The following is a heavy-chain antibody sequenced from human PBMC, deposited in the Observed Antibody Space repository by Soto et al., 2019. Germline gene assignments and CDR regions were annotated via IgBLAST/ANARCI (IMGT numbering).Heavy chain of an antibody. Sequence: GGSLRLSCAASGFTFSSYGMHWVRQAPGKGLEWVAVIWYDGSNKYYADSVKGRFTISRDNSKNTLYLQMNSLRAEDTAVYYCARDVVVPAAQGGLRPLDYWGQGTLVTVSS. J-gene: IGHJ4*02. CDR3: ARDVVVPAAQGGLRPLDY. V-gene: IGHV3-33*01. CDR1: GFTFSSYG. D-gene: IGHD2-2*01. CDR2: IWYDGSNK.